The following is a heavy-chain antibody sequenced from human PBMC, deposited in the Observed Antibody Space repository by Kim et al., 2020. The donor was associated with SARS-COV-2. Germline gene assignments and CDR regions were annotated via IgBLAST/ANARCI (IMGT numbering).Heavy chain of an antibody. V-gene: IGHV4-34*01. J-gene: IGHJ4*02. CDR3: ARVRYSSGWYDY. Sequence: NYNPSLKSRVTISVDTSKNQFSLKLSSMTAADTAVYYCARVRYSSGWYDYWGQGTLVTVSS. D-gene: IGHD6-19*01.